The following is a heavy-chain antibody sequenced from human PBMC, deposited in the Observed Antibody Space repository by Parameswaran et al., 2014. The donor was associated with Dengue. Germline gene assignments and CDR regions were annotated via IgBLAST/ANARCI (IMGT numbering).Heavy chain of an antibody. CDR3: ARGGLRFLGSSAIEDYFFDY. V-gene: IGHV4-31*02. Sequence: VRQAPGKGLEWIGYISYSGSTYNPSLKSGVTISVDTSKNQFSLKLSSVTAADTAAYYCARGGLRFLGSSAIEDYFFDYWGQGTLVTVSS. D-gene: IGHD3-16*01. J-gene: IGHJ4*02. CDR2: ISYSGST.